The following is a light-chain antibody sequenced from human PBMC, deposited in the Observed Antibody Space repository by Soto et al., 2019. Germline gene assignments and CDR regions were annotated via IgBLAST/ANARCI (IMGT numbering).Light chain of an antibody. Sequence: WTVSPGPLYLSQREPAXLSFRASRSVSSYLAWYQEKPGYAPRLLIYGTSTRATGIPDRFSGSGSGTDFTLTISRLEPEDFALYYCQQYHSSPLTFGQGPKV. CDR3: QQYHSSPLT. CDR1: RSVSSY. CDR2: GTS. V-gene: IGKV3-20*01. J-gene: IGKJ1*01.